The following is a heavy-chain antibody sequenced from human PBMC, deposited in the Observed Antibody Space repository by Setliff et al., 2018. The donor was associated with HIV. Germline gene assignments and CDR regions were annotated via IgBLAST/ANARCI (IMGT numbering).Heavy chain of an antibody. CDR1: GFTFSTHE. CDR3: ARDLRSSHGSPNYFDY. V-gene: IGHV3-48*03. Sequence: PGGSLRLSCAASGFTFSTHEMNWVRQAPGKGLEWVSYITGSGKTIYYADSVKGRFTIYRDNAKNSLFLQMNGLRAEETAVYYCARDLRSSHGSPNYFDYWGRGALVTVSS. J-gene: IGHJ4*02. CDR2: ITGSGKTI. D-gene: IGHD2-15*01.